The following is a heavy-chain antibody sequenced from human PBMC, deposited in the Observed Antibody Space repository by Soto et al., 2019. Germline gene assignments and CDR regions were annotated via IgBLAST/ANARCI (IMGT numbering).Heavy chain of an antibody. D-gene: IGHD3-10*01. J-gene: IGHJ6*02. Sequence: LSLTCTVSGGSISSGGYYWSWIRQHPGKGLEWIGYIYYSGSTYYNPSLKSRVTISVDTSKNQFSLKLSSVTAADTAVYYCARDSGYGSGSYDYYYYGMDVWGQGTTVTVSS. CDR3: ARDSGYGSGSYDYYYYGMDV. CDR1: GGSISSGGYY. V-gene: IGHV4-31*03. CDR2: IYYSGST.